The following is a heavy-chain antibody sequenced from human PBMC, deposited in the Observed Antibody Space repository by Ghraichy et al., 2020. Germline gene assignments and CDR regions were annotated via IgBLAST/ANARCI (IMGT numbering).Heavy chain of an antibody. CDR3: ARVGATRDFDY. J-gene: IGHJ4*02. V-gene: IGHV4-59*01. CDR1: GGSISSNY. Sequence: SETLSLTCSVSGGSISSNYWSWIRQPPGKGLEWVGYIYYSGSTNYNPSLKSRVTISVDTSKNQFSLQLSSVTAADTAVYYCARVGATRDFDYWGQGTLVTVSS. D-gene: IGHD1-26*01. CDR2: IYYSGST.